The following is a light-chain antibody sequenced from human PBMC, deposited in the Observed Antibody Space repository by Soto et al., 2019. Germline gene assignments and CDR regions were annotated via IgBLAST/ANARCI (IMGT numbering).Light chain of an antibody. J-gene: IGKJ1*01. CDR1: QSASSSY. V-gene: IGKV3-15*01. CDR3: QQYKNWPRT. CDR2: GAS. Sequence: DIVLTQSPCTLSLSPGERATLSCRASQSASSSYLAWYQQRPGQAPWLLIYGASNRATDMPGTFSGSGSGTEFTLTISSLQSEDFGVYYCQQYKNWPRTFGQGTKVDIK.